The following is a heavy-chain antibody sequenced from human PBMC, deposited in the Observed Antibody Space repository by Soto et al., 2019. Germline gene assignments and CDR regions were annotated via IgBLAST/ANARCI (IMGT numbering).Heavy chain of an antibody. D-gene: IGHD1-20*01. J-gene: IGHJ6*02. Sequence: KTSETLSLTCAVYGGSFSGYYWSWIRQPPGKGLEWIGEINHSGSTNYNPSPKSRVTISVDTSKNQFSLKLSSVTAADTAVYYCARTHNWNYYYYYGMDVWGQGATVTVSS. V-gene: IGHV4-34*01. CDR1: GGSFSGYY. CDR3: ARTHNWNYYYYYGMDV. CDR2: INHSGST.